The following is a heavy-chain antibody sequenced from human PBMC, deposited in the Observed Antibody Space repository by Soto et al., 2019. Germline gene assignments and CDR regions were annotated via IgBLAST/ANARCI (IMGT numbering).Heavy chain of an antibody. V-gene: IGHV1-69*06. Sequence: GASVKVSCKASGGTFSRYAITWVRQAPGQGXEWMGGIIPMFGTTNYAQKFQGRVTITADKVTRTTYMELSSLRSEDTAVYYCATDLNIVVVPAAEFYYYSGMDVWGQGTTVTVSS. J-gene: IGHJ6*02. CDR2: IIPMFGTT. D-gene: IGHD2-2*01. CDR1: GGTFSRYA. CDR3: ATDLNIVVVPAAEFYYYSGMDV.